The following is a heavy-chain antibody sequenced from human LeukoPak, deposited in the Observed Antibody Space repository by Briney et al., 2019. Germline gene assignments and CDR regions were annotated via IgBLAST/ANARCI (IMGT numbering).Heavy chain of an antibody. Sequence: SETLSLTCTVSGGSISSYYWRWIRQPPGKGLEGIGYIYYSGSTNYNPSLKSRVTISVDTSRNQFSLKLSSVTAADTAVYYCARDGAVAGYYFDYWGQGTLVTVSS. CDR3: ARDGAVAGYYFDY. J-gene: IGHJ4*02. D-gene: IGHD6-19*01. CDR2: IYYSGST. CDR1: GGSISSYY. V-gene: IGHV4-59*01.